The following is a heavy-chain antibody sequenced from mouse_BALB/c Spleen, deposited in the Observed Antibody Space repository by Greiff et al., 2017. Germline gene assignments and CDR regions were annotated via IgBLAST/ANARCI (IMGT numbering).Heavy chain of an antibody. Sequence: EVKVVESGGGLVKPGGSLKLSCAASGFTFSSYAMSWVRQTPEKRLEWVASISSGGSTYYPDSVKGRFTISRDNARNILYLQMSSLRSEDTAMYYCAREGSTMITTVDYWGQGTSVTVSS. J-gene: IGHJ4*01. D-gene: IGHD2-4*01. CDR3: AREGSTMITTVDY. V-gene: IGHV5-6-5*01. CDR2: ISSGGST. CDR1: GFTFSSYA.